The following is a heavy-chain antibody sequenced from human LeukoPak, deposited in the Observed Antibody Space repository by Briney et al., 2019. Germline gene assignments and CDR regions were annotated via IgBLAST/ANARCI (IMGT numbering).Heavy chain of an antibody. V-gene: IGHV4-31*03. D-gene: IGHD3-22*01. Sequence: PLQTLSLTCTVSGGSISSGGYYWSWIRQHPGKGLEWIGYIYYSGSTYYNPSLKSRVTISVDTSKNQFSLKLSSVTAADTAVYYCGSYDSSGYYYGFFDYWGQGTLVTVSS. CDR3: GSYDSSGYYYGFFDY. CDR1: GGSISSGGYY. CDR2: IYYSGST. J-gene: IGHJ4*02.